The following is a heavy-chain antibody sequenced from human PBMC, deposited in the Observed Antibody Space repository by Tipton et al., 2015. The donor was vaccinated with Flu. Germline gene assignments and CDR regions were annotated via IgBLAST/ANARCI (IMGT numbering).Heavy chain of an antibody. D-gene: IGHD3-16*01. Sequence: TLSLTCTVSGDSISSYYWSWIRQPAGKGLEWIGRIYSSGSTNYNPSLKSRVTMSVDTSKNQFSLKLSSVTAADTAVYYCARAGTTWGRMDVWGQGTTVTVSS. CDR1: GDSISSYY. CDR2: IYSSGST. V-gene: IGHV4-4*07. CDR3: ARAGTTWGRMDV. J-gene: IGHJ6*02.